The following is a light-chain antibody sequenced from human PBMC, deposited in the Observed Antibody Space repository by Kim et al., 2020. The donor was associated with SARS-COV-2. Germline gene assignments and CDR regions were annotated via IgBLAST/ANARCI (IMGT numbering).Light chain of an antibody. V-gene: IGKV3-20*01. CDR3: QQYSNSPQT. CDR2: GAS. Sequence: ETVLTQSPGTLSLSPGERATLSCRASQTIISNYLAWYQQKGGQAPRLLIYGASKRATGIPERFTGSGSGTDFTLTITRLEPEDFAVYYCQQYSNSPQTFGQGTKVEIK. J-gene: IGKJ1*01. CDR1: QTIISNY.